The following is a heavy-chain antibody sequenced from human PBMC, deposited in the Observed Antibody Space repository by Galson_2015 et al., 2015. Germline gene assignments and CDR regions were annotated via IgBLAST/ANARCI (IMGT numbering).Heavy chain of an antibody. CDR1: GYSFTAYH. V-gene: IGHV1-2*06. D-gene: IGHD3-3*02. J-gene: IGHJ3*02. CDR3: SKAHRHRIFGVADAFDI. CDR2: INPQSGGT. Sequence: SVKVSCKASGYSFTAYHIHWVRQAPGQGLEWMGRINPQSGGTNYAQKFLGRVTMTRDTSIATAYLELSSLRSDDTAVYYCSKAHRHRIFGVADAFDIWGQGTMVTVSS.